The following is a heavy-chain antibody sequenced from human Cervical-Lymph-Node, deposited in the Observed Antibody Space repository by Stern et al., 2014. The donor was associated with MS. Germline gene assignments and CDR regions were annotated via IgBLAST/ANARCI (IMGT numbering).Heavy chain of an antibody. V-gene: IGHV3-49*03. CDR1: GFTFGDYA. Sequence: VQLVESGGGLVQPGRSLRLSCTTSGFTFGDYAMSWFRQAPRKGLEWVGFIRSKAFGGTTEYAASLKGRFTISRDDSKSIAYLQMSSLKTEDSAIYYCARARIRGLSRVGYWGQGTLVTVSS. CDR2: IRSKAFGGTT. D-gene: IGHD3-10*01. CDR3: ARARIRGLSRVGY. J-gene: IGHJ4*02.